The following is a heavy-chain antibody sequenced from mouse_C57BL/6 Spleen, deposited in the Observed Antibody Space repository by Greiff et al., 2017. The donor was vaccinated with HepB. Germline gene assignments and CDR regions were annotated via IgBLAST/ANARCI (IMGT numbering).Heavy chain of an antibody. V-gene: IGHV1-53*01. J-gene: IGHJ1*03. Sequence: QVQLQQPGTELVKPGASVKLSCKASGYTFTSYWMHWVKQRPGQGLEWIGNINPSNGGTNYNEKFKSKATLTVDKSSSTDYMQLSSRTSEDSAVYYCAGGNYVGWYFDVWGTGTTVTVSS. CDR3: AGGNYVGWYFDV. D-gene: IGHD1-1*01. CDR1: GYTFTSYW. CDR2: INPSNGGT.